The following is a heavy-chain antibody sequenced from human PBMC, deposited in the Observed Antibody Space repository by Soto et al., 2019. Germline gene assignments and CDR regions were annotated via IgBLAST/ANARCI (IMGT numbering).Heavy chain of an antibody. V-gene: IGHV4-34*01. D-gene: IGHD2-21*02. J-gene: IGHJ6*02. CDR2: INHSGTI. CDR1: GGSFSGYY. CDR3: ARADRTLVTSYSLDV. Sequence: SETLSLTCAVYGGSFSGYYWTWIRQPPGKGLEWIGEINHSGTINFNQSLKSRLTISLDTSKKHFSLKLSSVTDADTAAYYCARADRTLVTSYSLDVWGQGTTVTV.